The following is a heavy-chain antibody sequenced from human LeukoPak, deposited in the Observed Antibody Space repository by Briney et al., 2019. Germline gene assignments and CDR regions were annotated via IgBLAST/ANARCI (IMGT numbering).Heavy chain of an antibody. V-gene: IGHV3-7*01. D-gene: IGHD3-22*01. J-gene: IGHJ2*01. CDR3: ARDRDSRWDFDL. Sequence: GGSLRLSCAASGFXSSTYWISWVRQAPGKGLEWVASIKQDGSETYYVDSVKGRFTLSRDNAKNSLYLQMNSLRADDTAVYYCARDRDSRWDFDLWGRGTLVTVSS. CDR1: GFXSSTYW. CDR2: IKQDGSET.